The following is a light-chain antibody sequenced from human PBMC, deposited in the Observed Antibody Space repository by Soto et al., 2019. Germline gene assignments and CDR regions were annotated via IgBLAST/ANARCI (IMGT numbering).Light chain of an antibody. CDR3: SSYTSISTWV. J-gene: IGLJ3*02. V-gene: IGLV2-14*01. CDR1: STDVGSHNY. Sequence: QSVLTQAASVSESPGQSISLSCGGTSTDVGSHNYVSWYQQHPGKAPKLIIFEVNNRPSGVSHRFSGSKSGNTASLTISDLQGEDEADYYCSSYTSISTWVFGGGTQLTVL. CDR2: EVN.